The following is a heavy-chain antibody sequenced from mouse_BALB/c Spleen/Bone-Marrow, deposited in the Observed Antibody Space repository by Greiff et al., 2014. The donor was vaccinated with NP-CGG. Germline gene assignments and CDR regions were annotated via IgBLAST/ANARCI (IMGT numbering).Heavy chain of an antibody. J-gene: IGHJ1*01. CDR2: ISSGSTAI. CDR3: ARGGNWDDFDV. V-gene: IGHV5-17*02. D-gene: IGHD4-1*01. CDR1: GFTFSSFG. Sequence: EVQGVESGGGLVQPGGSRKLSCAASGFTFSSFGMHWVRQAPEKGLERVAYISSGSTAICYADTVKGRFTISRDNPKNTLFLQMTSLRSEDTAMYYCARGGNWDDFDVWGAGTTVTVSS.